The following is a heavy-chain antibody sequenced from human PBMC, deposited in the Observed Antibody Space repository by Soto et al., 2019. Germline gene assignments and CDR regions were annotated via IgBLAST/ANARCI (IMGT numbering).Heavy chain of an antibody. CDR1: GFTFSSYG. CDR2: IWYDGSNK. V-gene: IGHV3-33*01. Sequence: GGSLRLSCAASGFTFSSYGMHWVRQAPGKGLEWVAVIWYDGSNKYYADSVKGRFTISRDNSKNTLYLQMNSLRAEDTAVYYCARDLDVDIVATGFDYWGQGTLVTVSS. J-gene: IGHJ4*02. CDR3: ARDLDVDIVATGFDY. D-gene: IGHD5-12*01.